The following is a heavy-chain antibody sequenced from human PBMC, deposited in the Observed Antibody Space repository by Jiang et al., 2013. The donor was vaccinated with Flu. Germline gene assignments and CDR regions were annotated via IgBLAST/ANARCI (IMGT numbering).Heavy chain of an antibody. J-gene: IGHJ4*02. CDR1: GYTFTSYG. CDR2: ISAYNGDT. V-gene: IGHV1-18*04. Sequence: SGAEVKKPGASVKVSCTASGYTFTSYGISWVRQAPGQGLEWMAWISAYNGDTTYAQKFQGRVTMTTDTPTSTAYMELRSLISDDTAVYYCARDRGSTRWLEPIDYWGQGTLVTVSS. CDR3: ARDRGSTRWLEPIDY. D-gene: IGHD2-2*01.